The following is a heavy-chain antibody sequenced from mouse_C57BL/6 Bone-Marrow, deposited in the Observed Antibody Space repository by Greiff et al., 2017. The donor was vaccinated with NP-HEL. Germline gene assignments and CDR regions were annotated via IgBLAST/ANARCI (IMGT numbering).Heavy chain of an antibody. J-gene: IGHJ1*03. CDR1: GFTFSDYY. CDR3: ARPPNYGSSYWYFDV. D-gene: IGHD1-1*01. CDR2: ISNGGGST. V-gene: IGHV5-12*01. Sequence: EVKVEESGGGLVQPGGSLKLSCAASGFTFSDYYMYWVRQTPEKRLEWVAYISNGGGSTYYPDTVKGRFTISRDNAKNTLYLQMSRLKSEDTAMYYCARPPNYGSSYWYFDVWGTGTTVTVSS.